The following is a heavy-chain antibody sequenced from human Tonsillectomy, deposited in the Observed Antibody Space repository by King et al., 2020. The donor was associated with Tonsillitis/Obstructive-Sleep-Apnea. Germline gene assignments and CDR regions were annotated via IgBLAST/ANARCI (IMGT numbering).Heavy chain of an antibody. Sequence: VQLVESGGGLVKPGGSLRLSCAASGFTFSNAWMSWVRQAPGKGLEWVGRIKSKTDGGTTDYAAPVKGRFTISRDDSKNTLYLQMNSLKTEDTAVYYWTTERSLRYCSGGSCYGGRLDAFDIWGQGTMVTVSS. CDR2: IKSKTDGGTT. CDR3: TTERSLRYCSGGSCYGGRLDAFDI. D-gene: IGHD2-15*01. CDR1: GFTFSNAW. V-gene: IGHV3-15*01. J-gene: IGHJ3*02.